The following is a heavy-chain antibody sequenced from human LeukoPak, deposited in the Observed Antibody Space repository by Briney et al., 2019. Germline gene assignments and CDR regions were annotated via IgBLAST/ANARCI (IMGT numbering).Heavy chain of an antibody. CDR1: GFTFSSYW. CDR3: ARDRSTTMRFLEWLPRGCWFDP. CDR2: INSDGSST. D-gene: IGHD3-3*01. J-gene: IGHJ5*02. V-gene: IGHV3-74*01. Sequence: PGGSLRLSCAASGFTFSSYWMHWVRQAPGKGLVWVSRINSDGSSTSYADSVKGRFTISRDNAKNTLYLQINSLRAEDTAVYYCARDRSTTMRFLEWLPRGCWFDPWGQGTLVTVSS.